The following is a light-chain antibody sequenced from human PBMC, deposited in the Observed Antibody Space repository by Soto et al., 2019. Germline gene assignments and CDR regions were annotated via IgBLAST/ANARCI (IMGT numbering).Light chain of an antibody. Sequence: QSVLTQPPSASGSPGQSVTISCTGTSSDVGGYNYVYWYQQHPGKAPKLMIYEVSKRPSGVPDRFSGSKSGNTASLTVSGLQAEDEADYYCNSYAGSNNLVFGGGTKLTVL. CDR1: SSDVGGYNY. CDR3: NSYAGSNNLV. J-gene: IGLJ2*01. CDR2: EVS. V-gene: IGLV2-8*01.